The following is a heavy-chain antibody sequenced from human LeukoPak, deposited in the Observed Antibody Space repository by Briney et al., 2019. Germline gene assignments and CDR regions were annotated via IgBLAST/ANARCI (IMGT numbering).Heavy chain of an antibody. Sequence: SETLSLTCTVSGGSISSYYWSWIRQPPGKGLEWIGCIYYSGSTNYNPSLKSRVTISVDTSKNQFSLKLSSVTAADTAVYYCARASAVAGNSFDIWGQGTMVTVSS. D-gene: IGHD6-19*01. CDR1: GGSISSYY. CDR3: ARASAVAGNSFDI. V-gene: IGHV4-59*01. J-gene: IGHJ3*02. CDR2: IYYSGST.